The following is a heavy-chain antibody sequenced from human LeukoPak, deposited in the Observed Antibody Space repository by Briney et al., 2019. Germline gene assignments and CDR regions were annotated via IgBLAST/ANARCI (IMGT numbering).Heavy chain of an antibody. D-gene: IGHD5-12*01. Sequence: GGSLRLSCAASGFTFSRYWMHWVRQAPGKGLVCVSRINSDGSSTSYADSVKGRFTISRDNAKNTLYLQMNSLRAEDMAVYYCTRGLVITVATRRAFDIWGQGTTVTVSS. CDR2: INSDGSST. J-gene: IGHJ3*02. CDR1: GFTFSRYW. CDR3: TRGLVITVATRRAFDI. V-gene: IGHV3-74*01.